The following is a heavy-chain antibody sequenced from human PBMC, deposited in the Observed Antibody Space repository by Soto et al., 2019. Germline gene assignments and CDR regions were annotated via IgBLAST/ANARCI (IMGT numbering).Heavy chain of an antibody. CDR3: ARGAIVGVNDVFDV. CDR2: ISYDGTNQ. V-gene: IGHV3-30*03. Sequence: GGSLRLSCAASGFTFSHYGIHWVRQAPGKGLEWVAVISYDGTNQYYADSVKGRFIISRDNSNNTLSLQMHSLKSEDTAVYFCARGAIVGVNDVFDVWGQGTMVTVSS. J-gene: IGHJ3*01. CDR1: GFTFSHYG. D-gene: IGHD1-26*01.